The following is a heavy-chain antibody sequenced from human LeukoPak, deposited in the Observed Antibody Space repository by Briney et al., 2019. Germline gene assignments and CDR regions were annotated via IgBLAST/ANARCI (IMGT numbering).Heavy chain of an antibody. CDR1: GGTFSSYA. Sequence: SVKVSCKASGGTFSSYAISWVRQAPGQGLEWMGGIIPIFGTANYAQKFQGRVTITADESTSTAYMELSSLRSEDTAVYYCATYPYYYDSRGYYYGADFDYWGQGTPVTVS. D-gene: IGHD3-22*01. CDR2: IIPIFGTA. V-gene: IGHV1-69*13. J-gene: IGHJ4*02. CDR3: ATYPYYYDSRGYYYGADFDY.